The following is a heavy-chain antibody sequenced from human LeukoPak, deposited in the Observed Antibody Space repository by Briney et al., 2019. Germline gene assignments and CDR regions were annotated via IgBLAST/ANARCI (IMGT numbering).Heavy chain of an antibody. CDR3: ARGTLYSGWSYYFDY. CDR1: GGSFSGYY. Sequence: PSETLSLTCAVYGGSFSGYYWSWIRQPPGKGLEWIGEINHSGGTNYNPSLKSRVTISVDTSKNQFSLKLSSVTAADTAMYYCARGTLYSGWSYYFDYWGQGSQVTVSS. V-gene: IGHV4-34*01. CDR2: INHSGGT. D-gene: IGHD6-19*01. J-gene: IGHJ4*02.